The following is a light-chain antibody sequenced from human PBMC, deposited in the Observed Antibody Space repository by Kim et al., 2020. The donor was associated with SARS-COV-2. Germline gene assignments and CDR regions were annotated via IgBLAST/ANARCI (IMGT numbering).Light chain of an antibody. CDR3: ASWDDSLSGWV. CDR2: WTN. CDR1: SSNIGSHY. V-gene: IGLV1-47*01. Sequence: GQTVTISCSGSSSNIGSHYVYWYQQLPGTAPKLLIYWTNQRPSGVPDRFSGSDAGSSASLAISGLRSEDEADYYCASWDDSLSGWVFGGGTKVTVL. J-gene: IGLJ3*02.